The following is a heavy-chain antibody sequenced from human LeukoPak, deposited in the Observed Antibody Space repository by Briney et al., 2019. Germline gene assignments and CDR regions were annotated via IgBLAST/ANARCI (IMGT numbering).Heavy chain of an antibody. Sequence: GGSLRLSCAASGFTFSSFTMNWVRQAPGKGLEWISSISSTGASTFHTDSVRGRFTISRDNAKNSLFLQMNGLRADDTAVYYCVRDLVGESGAGGYWGQGILVTVSS. CDR3: VRDLVGESGAGGY. J-gene: IGHJ4*02. CDR2: ISSTGAST. V-gene: IGHV3-21*01. CDR1: GFTFSSFT. D-gene: IGHD3-10*01.